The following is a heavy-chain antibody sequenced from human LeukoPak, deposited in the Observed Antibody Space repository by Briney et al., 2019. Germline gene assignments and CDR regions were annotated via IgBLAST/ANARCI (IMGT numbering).Heavy chain of an antibody. CDR2: ISYDGSNK. J-gene: IGHJ6*03. Sequence: GGSLRLSCAASGFTFSSYGMHWVRQAPGKELEWVAVISYDGSNKYYADSVKGRFTISRDNAKNSLYLQMNSLRAEDTAVYYCARSAEYYYYMDVWGKGTTVTVSS. CDR1: GFTFSSYG. V-gene: IGHV3-30*03. CDR3: ARSAEYYYYMDV.